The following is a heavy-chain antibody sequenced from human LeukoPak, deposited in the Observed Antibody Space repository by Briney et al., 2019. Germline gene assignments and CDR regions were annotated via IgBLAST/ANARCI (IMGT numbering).Heavy chain of an antibody. V-gene: IGHV3-21*01. CDR3: ARHSVYSGYDLIISYGMDV. J-gene: IGHJ6*02. CDR1: GFTFSSYS. CDR2: ISSSSSYI. Sequence: GGSLRLSCAASGFTFSSYSMKWGRQAPGKGLEWVSSISSSSSYIYYADSVKGRFTISRDNAKNSLYLQMNSLRAEDTAVYYCARHSVYSGYDLIISYGMDVWGQGTTVTVSS. D-gene: IGHD5-12*01.